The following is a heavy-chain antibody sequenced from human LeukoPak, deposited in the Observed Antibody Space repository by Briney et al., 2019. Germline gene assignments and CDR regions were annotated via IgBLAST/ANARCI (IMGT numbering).Heavy chain of an antibody. CDR2: VYYSGST. J-gene: IGHJ3*02. CDR1: GGSISSGDYY. V-gene: IGHV4-30-4*01. Sequence: KSSETLSLTCTVSGGSISSGDYYWSWIRQPPGKGLEWIGYVYYSGSTYYNPSLKSRVTISVDTSKNQFSLKLSSVTAADTAVYYCARGGLVQVTMSDAFDIWGQGTMVTVSS. D-gene: IGHD3-10*02. CDR3: ARGGLVQVTMSDAFDI.